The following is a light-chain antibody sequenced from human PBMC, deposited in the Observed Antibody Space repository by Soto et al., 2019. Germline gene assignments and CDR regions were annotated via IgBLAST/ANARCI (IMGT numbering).Light chain of an antibody. J-gene: IGLJ3*02. Sequence: QPVLTQPPSVSGAPGQRVTISCIGSSSNIGAGHDVHWYQQIPETAPRLLVSANTNRPSGVPDRFSGSNSGTSASLAITGLQAEYEADYYCQSFDSSLDGWVFGGGTRLTVL. CDR2: ANT. V-gene: IGLV1-40*01. CDR3: QSFDSSLDGWV. CDR1: SSNIGAGHD.